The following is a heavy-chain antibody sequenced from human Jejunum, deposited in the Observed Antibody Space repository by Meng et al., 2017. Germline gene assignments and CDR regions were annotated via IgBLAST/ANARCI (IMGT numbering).Heavy chain of an antibody. J-gene: IGHJ4*02. D-gene: IGHD3-10*01. V-gene: IGHV3-23*01. CDR1: GFTFSNFA. CDR3: VKDSHLLWFGELIPDS. Sequence: GGSLRLSCVASGFTFSNFAMSWVRQAPGKGLEWVSSISNRGGATDYTDSVKGRFTISKDNSNDILYLQMNSLRAEDTAIYYCVKDSHLLWFGELIPDSWGQGTLVTVSS. CDR2: ISNRGGAT.